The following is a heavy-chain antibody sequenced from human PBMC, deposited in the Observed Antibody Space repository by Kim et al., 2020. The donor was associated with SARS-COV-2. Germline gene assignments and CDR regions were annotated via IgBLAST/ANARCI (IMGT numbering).Heavy chain of an antibody. J-gene: IGHJ6*02. V-gene: IGHV6-1*01. CDR2: TYYRSKWYN. CDR3: ARGSLHSSSWYRGYYYYGMDV. D-gene: IGHD6-13*01. CDR1: GDSVSSNSAA. Sequence: SQTLSLTCAISGDSVSSNSAAWNWIRQSPSRGLEWLGRTYYRSKWYNDYAVSVKSRITINPDTSKNQFSLQLNSVTPEDTAVYYCARGSLHSSSWYRGYYYYGMDVWGQGTTVTVSS.